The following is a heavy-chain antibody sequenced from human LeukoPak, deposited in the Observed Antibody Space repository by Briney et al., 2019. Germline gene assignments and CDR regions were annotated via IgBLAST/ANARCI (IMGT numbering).Heavy chain of an antibody. J-gene: IGHJ4*02. V-gene: IGHV3-23*01. CDR1: GFTFSSYA. CDR3: AKDLRGSNWYPFDY. D-gene: IGHD6-13*01. CDR2: ISGSGGST. Sequence: GGSLRLSCAASGFTFSSYAMSWVRQAPGKGLEWVSGISGSGGSTYYADSVKGRFTISRDTSKNTLYLQMTSLRAEDTAVYYCAKDLRGSNWYPFDYWGQGTLVTVSS.